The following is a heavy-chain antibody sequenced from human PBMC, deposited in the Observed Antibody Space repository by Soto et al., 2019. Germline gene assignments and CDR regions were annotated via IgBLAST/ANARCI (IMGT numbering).Heavy chain of an antibody. D-gene: IGHD4-17*01. V-gene: IGHV4-59*01. CDR1: GCSIRDYF. CDR2: ICYSGRT. J-gene: IGHJ4*02. Sequence: SETLSLTCTVSGCSIRDYFWTWFRQPPGKGLEWIGYICYSGRTNYNPSLKSRVSISVDTSKNHFYLQLRSVTAADTSVYYCARVCGDDSGDSGGFDYWGQGTLVTVSS. CDR3: ARVCGDDSGDSGGFDY.